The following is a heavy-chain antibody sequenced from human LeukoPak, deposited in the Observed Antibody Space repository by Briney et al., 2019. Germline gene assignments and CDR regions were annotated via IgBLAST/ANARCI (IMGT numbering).Heavy chain of an antibody. V-gene: IGHV4-39*07. D-gene: IGHD3-16*01. CDR1: GGSISSSSYY. CDR2: IYYSGST. J-gene: IGHJ5*02. CDR3: ARDRGTYYDYVWGSFNWFDP. Sequence: SETLSLTCTVSGGSISSSSYYWGWIRQPPGKGLEWIGSIYYSGSTYYNPSLKSRITISVDTSKNQFSLKLSSVTAADTAVYYCARDRGTYYDYVWGSFNWFDPWGQGTLVTVSS.